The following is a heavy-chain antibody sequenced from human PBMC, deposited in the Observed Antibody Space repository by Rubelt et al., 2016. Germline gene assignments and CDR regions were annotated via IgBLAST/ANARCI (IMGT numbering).Heavy chain of an antibody. Sequence: EVQLVESGGGLVQPGGSLRLSCAASGFTFSSYWMSWVRQAPGKGLEWVANIKQDGSEKYYVDSVKGRFTICRDNSNNTLYLQMNSLRAEDTAVYYGARDQPQFSAAVLSNWFHPWGQGTLVTVSS. CDR2: IKQDGSEK. CDR1: GFTFSSYW. J-gene: IGHJ5*02. D-gene: IGHD4/OR15-4a*01. CDR3: ARDQPQFSAAVLSNWFHP. V-gene: IGHV3-7*01.